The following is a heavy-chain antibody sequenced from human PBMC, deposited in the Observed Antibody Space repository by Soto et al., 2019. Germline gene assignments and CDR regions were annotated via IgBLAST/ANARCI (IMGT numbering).Heavy chain of an antibody. CDR2: ISGSGGST. D-gene: IGHD3-3*01. V-gene: IGHV3-23*01. CDR1: GFTFSSYA. CDR3: AKATSTIFGVVNNYYYYYGMDV. J-gene: IGHJ6*02. Sequence: GGSLRLSYAASGFTFSSYAMSWVRQAPGKGLEWVSAISGSGGSTYYADSVKGRFTISRDNSKNTLYLQMNSLRAEDTAVYYCAKATSTIFGVVNNYYYYYGMDVWGQGTTVTVSS.